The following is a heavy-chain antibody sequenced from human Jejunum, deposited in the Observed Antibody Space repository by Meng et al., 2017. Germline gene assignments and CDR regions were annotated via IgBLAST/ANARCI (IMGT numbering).Heavy chain of an antibody. CDR1: GYTFTNYA. CDR2: INAGNGNT. J-gene: IGHJ4*02. D-gene: IGHD2-2*01. Sequence: GAEVKKPGASVKVSCKASGYTFTNYAMHWVSQAPGQRLEWMGWINAGNGNTKYSQKFQGRVTITRDTSASTAYMELSSLRSEDTAVYYCARVYCSSTSCQYYFDYWGQGTLVTVSS. V-gene: IGHV1-3*01. CDR3: ARVYCSSTSCQYYFDY.